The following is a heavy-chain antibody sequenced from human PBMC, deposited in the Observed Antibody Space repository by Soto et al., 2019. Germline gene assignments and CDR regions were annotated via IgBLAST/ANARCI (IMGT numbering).Heavy chain of an antibody. CDR1: CYTFTSYG. CDR3: ARAGRGKWELPIDY. V-gene: IGHV1-18*04. J-gene: IGHJ4*02. Sequence: ASVEVSCGSSCYTFTSYGIIWVRQAPVQGLEWMGWIIAYNGNTNYAQKLQGRVTMTPDTSTSTAYMELRGLRSDDTAVYYCARAGRGKWELPIDYWGQGTLVTVSS. D-gene: IGHD1-26*01. CDR2: IIAYNGNT.